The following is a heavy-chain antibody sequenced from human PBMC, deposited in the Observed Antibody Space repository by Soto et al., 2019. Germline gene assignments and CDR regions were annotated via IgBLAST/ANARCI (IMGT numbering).Heavy chain of an antibody. CDR3: ATTEDIVVVGLDV. CDR1: GGSISSSSYY. CDR2: IYYSGST. J-gene: IGHJ6*02. D-gene: IGHD2-15*01. Sequence: QLQLQESGPGLVKPSETLSLTCTVSGGSISSSSYYWGWLRQPPGKGLEWIWSIYYSGSTYYNPSLKRRGTIYVDTSENQFSLKLSSVTAADTAVYYWATTEDIVVVGLDVWGQGTTVTVSS. V-gene: IGHV4-39*01.